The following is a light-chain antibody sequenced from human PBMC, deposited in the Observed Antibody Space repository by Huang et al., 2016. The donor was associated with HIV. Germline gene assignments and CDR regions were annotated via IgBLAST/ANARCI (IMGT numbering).Light chain of an antibody. CDR3: QQSYSTPDMYT. J-gene: IGKJ2*01. V-gene: IGKV1-39*01. CDR2: AAS. Sequence: DIQMTQSPSSLSASVGDRVTITCRARQSISSYLNWYQQKPGKAPKLLIYAASSLQSWVPSRFSGSGSGTDFTLTISSLQPEDFATYYCQQSYSTPDMYTFGQGTKLEIK. CDR1: QSISSY.